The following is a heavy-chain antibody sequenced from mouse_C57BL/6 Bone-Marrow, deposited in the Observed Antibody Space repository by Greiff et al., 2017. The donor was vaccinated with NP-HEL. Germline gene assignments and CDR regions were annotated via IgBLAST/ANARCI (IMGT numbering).Heavy chain of an antibody. D-gene: IGHD2-5*01. CDR3: ARSAYYSNYGFAY. V-gene: IGHV1-69*01. J-gene: IGHJ3*01. CDR1: GYTFTSYW. Sequence: QVQLQQPGAELVMPGASVKLSCKASGYTFTSYWMHWVKQRPGQGLEWIGEIDPSDSYTNYNQKFKGKSTLTVDKSSGTAYMQLSSLTSEDSAVYYCARSAYYSNYGFAYWGQGTLVTVSA. CDR2: IDPSDSYT.